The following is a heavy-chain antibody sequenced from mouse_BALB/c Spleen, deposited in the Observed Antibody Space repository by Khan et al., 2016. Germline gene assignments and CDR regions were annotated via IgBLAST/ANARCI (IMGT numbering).Heavy chain of an antibody. D-gene: IGHD2-1*01. CDR2: INPTSAYT. Sequence: QVQLQQSGAELVRPGASVKMSCKASGYTFTSYTMHWVKQRPGQGLEWIAYINPTSAYTNYNQKFRDKATVTADKSSSMAYMQLSSLTSEDSAVYSCARFGNYERSVMDYWGQGTSVTVSS. CDR1: GYTFTSYT. V-gene: IGHV1-4*01. CDR3: ARFGNYERSVMDY. J-gene: IGHJ4*01.